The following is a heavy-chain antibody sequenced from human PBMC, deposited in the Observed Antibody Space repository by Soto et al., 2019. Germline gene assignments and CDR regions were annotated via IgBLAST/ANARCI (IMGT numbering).Heavy chain of an antibody. V-gene: IGHV3-21*01. CDR3: AVGRCYYDSSGYYAY. Sequence: GGSLRLSCAASGFTFSSYSMSWVRQAPGKGLEWVSSISTSSTKIFYADSVKGRFTISRDNAKNSLYLQMNSLRAEDTAVYYCAVGRCYYDSSGYYAYWGQGTLVTVSS. CDR1: GFTFSSYS. D-gene: IGHD3-22*01. CDR2: ISTSSTKI. J-gene: IGHJ4*02.